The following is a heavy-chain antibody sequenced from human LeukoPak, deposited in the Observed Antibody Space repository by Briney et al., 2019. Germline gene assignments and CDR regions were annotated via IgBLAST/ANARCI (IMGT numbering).Heavy chain of an antibody. V-gene: IGHV4-39*07. J-gene: IGHJ4*02. Sequence: SETLSLTCTVSGGSISSSSYYWGWIRQPPGKGLEWIGSIYYSGSTYYNPSLKSRVTISVDTSKNQFSLKLSSVTAADTAVYYCARDSSLLYYFDYWGQGTLVTVSS. CDR2: IYYSGST. CDR3: ARDSSLLYYFDY. D-gene: IGHD1-26*01. CDR1: GGSISSSSYY.